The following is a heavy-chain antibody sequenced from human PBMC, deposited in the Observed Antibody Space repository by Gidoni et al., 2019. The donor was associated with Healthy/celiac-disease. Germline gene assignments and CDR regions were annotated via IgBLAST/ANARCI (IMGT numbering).Heavy chain of an antibody. Sequence: TFSSYGMHWVRQAPGKGLEWVAVIWYDGSNKYYADSVKGRFTISRDNSKNTLYLQMNSLRAEDTAVYYCARGYDILTGYPSGGWFDPWGQGTLVTVSS. CDR3: ARGYDILTGYPSGGWFDP. D-gene: IGHD3-9*01. CDR2: IWYDGSNK. CDR1: TFSSYG. V-gene: IGHV3-33*01. J-gene: IGHJ5*02.